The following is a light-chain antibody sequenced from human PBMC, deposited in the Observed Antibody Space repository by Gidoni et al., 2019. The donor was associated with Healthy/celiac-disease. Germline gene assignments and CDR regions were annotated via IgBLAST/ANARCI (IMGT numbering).Light chain of an antibody. CDR1: QGISSY. Sequence: AMRLTQSPSSFSASTGDRVTITCRASQGISSYLDWYQQKPGKAPKLLIYAASTLQSGVPSRFSGSGSGTDFTLTISCLQSEDFATYYCQQYYSYPLTFGQGTKVEIK. CDR3: QQYYSYPLT. CDR2: AAS. J-gene: IGKJ1*01. V-gene: IGKV1-8*01.